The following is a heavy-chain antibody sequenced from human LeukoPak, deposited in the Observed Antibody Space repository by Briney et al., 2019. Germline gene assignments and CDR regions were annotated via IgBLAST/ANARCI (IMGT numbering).Heavy chain of an antibody. V-gene: IGHV1-2*02. CDR1: GYTFTSYG. CDR3: AKGGIVGAYGDAFDI. CDR2: INPNSGGT. Sequence: ASVKVSCKASGYTFTSYGISWVRQAPGQGLEWMGWINPNSGGTNYAQKFQGRVTMTRDTSISTAYMELSRLRSDDTAVYYCAKGGIVGAYGDAFDIWGQGAMVTVSS. D-gene: IGHD1-26*01. J-gene: IGHJ3*02.